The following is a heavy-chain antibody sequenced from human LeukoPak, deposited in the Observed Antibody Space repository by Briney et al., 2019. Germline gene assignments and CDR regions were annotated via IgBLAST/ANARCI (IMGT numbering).Heavy chain of an antibody. J-gene: IGHJ6*03. V-gene: IGHV4-59*01. CDR1: GGSISSYY. Sequence: SSETLSLTCTVSGGSISSYYWSWIRQPPGKGLEWIGYIYYSGSTNYNPSLKSRVTISVDTSKDQFSLKLSSVTAADTAVYYCARVFGGSYSSYYYYYMDVWGKGTTVTVSS. CDR3: ARVFGGSYSSYYYYYMDV. CDR2: IYYSGST. D-gene: IGHD1-26*01.